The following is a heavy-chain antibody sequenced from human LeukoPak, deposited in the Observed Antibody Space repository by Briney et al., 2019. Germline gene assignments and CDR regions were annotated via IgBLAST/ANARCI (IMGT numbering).Heavy chain of an antibody. J-gene: IGHJ6*03. Sequence: SETLSLTCTVSGGSISSYYWSWIRQPPGKGLEWIGYIYYSGSTNYNPSLKSRVTISVDTSKNQFSLKLSSVTAADTAVYYCARTVTYYDFWNGYIPLNMGYYYYMDVWGKGTTVTVSS. CDR1: GGSISSYY. CDR3: ARTVTYYDFWNGYIPLNMGYYYYMDV. V-gene: IGHV4-59*01. D-gene: IGHD3-3*01. CDR2: IYYSGST.